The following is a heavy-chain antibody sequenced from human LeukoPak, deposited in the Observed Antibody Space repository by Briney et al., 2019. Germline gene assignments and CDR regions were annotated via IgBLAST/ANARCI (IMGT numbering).Heavy chain of an antibody. J-gene: IGHJ6*03. Sequence: GASVKVSCKASGYTFTGYYMHWVRQAPGHGLEWMGWINPNSGGTNYAQKFQGRVTMTRDTSISTAYMELSRLRSDDTAVYYCARGDTIFGVVMGGNYYYYYMDVWGKGTTVTVSS. CDR1: GYTFTGYY. V-gene: IGHV1-2*02. CDR2: INPNSGGT. CDR3: ARGDTIFGVVMGGNYYYYYMDV. D-gene: IGHD3-3*01.